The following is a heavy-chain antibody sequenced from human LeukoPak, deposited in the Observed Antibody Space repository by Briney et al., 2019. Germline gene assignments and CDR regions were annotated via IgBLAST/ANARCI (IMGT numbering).Heavy chain of an antibody. CDR3: ARQAGVTFDY. CDR2: IYYSGST. Sequence: SETLSLTCTVSGGSISSYYWSWIRQPPGKGLEWIGYIYYSGSTNYNPSLKSRVTISVDTSKNQFSLKLSSVTAADTAVYYCARQAGVTFDYWGQGTLVTVSS. D-gene: IGHD3-10*01. CDR1: GGSISSYY. V-gene: IGHV4-59*08. J-gene: IGHJ4*02.